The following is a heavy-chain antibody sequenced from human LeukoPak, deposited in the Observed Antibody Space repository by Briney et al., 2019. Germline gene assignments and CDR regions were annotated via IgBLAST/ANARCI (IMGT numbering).Heavy chain of an antibody. CDR3: ARGNYGMDV. J-gene: IGHJ6*02. D-gene: IGHD3-10*01. V-gene: IGHV3-20*01. CDR1: GFTFDDYG. CDR2: INWNGGST. Sequence: PGGPLRLSCAASGFTFDDYGMSWVPQAPGKGLEGGFGINWNGGSTGYADSVKGRFTISRDNAKNSLYLQMNSLRADDTALYHCARGNYGMDVWGQGTTVTVSS.